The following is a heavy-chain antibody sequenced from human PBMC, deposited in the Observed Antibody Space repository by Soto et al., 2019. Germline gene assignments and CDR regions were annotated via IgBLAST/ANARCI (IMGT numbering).Heavy chain of an antibody. J-gene: IGHJ4*02. D-gene: IGHD3-10*01. Sequence: QVQLVESGGGVVQPGRSLRLSCAASGFTFSSYGMHWVRQAPGKGLEWVAVISYDGSNKYYADSVKGRFTISRDNTKNTLYLQMNSLRAEDTAVYYCAKDRWVRGLDYWGQGTLVTVSS. V-gene: IGHV3-30*18. CDR1: GFTFSSYG. CDR2: ISYDGSNK. CDR3: AKDRWVRGLDY.